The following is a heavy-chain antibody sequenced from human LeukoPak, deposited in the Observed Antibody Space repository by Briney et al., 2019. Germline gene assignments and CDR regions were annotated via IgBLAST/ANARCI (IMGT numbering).Heavy chain of an antibody. CDR3: TRAGEAVAGKPFDY. CDR2: IRSKANSYAT. CDR1: GFTFSGSA. J-gene: IGHJ4*02. V-gene: IGHV3-73*01. D-gene: IGHD6-19*01. Sequence: GGSLRLSCAASGFTFSGSAMHWVRQASGKGPEWVGRIRSKANSYATAYAASVKGRFTISRDDSKNTAYLQMNSLKTEDTAVYYCTRAGEAVAGKPFDYWGQGTLVTVSS.